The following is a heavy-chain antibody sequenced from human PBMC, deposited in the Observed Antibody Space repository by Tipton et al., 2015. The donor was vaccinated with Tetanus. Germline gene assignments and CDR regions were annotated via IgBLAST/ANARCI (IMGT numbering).Heavy chain of an antibody. CDR2: IKSKTYGGTT. V-gene: IGHV3-15*07. J-gene: IGHJ4*02. Sequence: SLRLSCATSGLFFKNAWMNWVRQAPGKGLEWVGRIKSKTYGGTTDYAARVKDRFSITRDDSKDTLLLQMDSLKTEGTAVYYCTRARILLSGFRVGCWGRGTLVFVSS. CDR1: GLFFKNAW. CDR3: TRARILLSGFRVGC. D-gene: IGHD2/OR15-2a*01.